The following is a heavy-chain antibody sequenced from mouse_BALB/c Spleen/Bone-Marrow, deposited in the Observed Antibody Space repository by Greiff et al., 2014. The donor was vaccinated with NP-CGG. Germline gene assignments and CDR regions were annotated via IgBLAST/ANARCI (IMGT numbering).Heavy chain of an antibody. CDR1: GFNIKDTF. J-gene: IGHJ3*01. CDR3: AAYYYGRGGFAY. V-gene: IGHV14-3*02. Sequence: EVQVVESGAELVKPGASVKLSCTASGFNIKDTFMHWVKQRPEQGLEWIGRIDPANGITKYDPKFQGKATITADTSSNTAYLQLSSLTSEDTAVYYCAAYYYGRGGFAYWGQGTLVTVSA. D-gene: IGHD1-1*01. CDR2: IDPANGIT.